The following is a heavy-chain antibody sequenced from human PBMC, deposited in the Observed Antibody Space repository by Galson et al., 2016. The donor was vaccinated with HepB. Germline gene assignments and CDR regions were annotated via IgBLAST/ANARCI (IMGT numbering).Heavy chain of an antibody. V-gene: IGHV3-53*01. CDR1: EFTVSDNY. CDR3: ARRRGNTNFDY. CDR2: ISGDGVT. Sequence: SLRLSCAASEFTVSDNYMSWVRQAPGQGLKWVSLISGDGVTYYADSVKGRFTISSDHSDNSLYLQMNSLRAEDTAVYYCARRRGNTNFDYWGQGPLVTVSS. J-gene: IGHJ4*02. D-gene: IGHD3-10*01.